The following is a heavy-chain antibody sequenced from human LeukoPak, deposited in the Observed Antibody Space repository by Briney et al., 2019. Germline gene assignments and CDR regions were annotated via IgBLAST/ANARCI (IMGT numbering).Heavy chain of an antibody. CDR1: GFTFDDYD. Sequence: GGSLRLSCAASGFTFDDYDISWVRQAPGKGLEWVSHINWNGNTIGYADSVKGRFTISGDNAKNSVYLQMNSLRAEDTALYYCARGLMGGYPHFDYWGQGTLVTVSS. D-gene: IGHD3-22*01. CDR2: INWNGNTI. V-gene: IGHV3-20*04. J-gene: IGHJ4*02. CDR3: ARGLMGGYPHFDY.